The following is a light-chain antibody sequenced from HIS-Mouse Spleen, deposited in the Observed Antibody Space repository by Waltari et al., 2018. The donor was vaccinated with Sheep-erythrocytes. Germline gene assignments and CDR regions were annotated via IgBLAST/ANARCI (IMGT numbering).Light chain of an antibody. CDR3: CSYAGSSTFHVV. CDR2: EGS. CDR1: SSDVGSYTL. Sequence: QSALTQPASVSGSPGQSITISCTGPSSDVGSYTLTSLYQQHPGKAPKRMIYEGSKRPSGVSNRFSGSKSGNTASLTISGLQAEDEADYYCCSYAGSSTFHVVFGGGTKLTVL. V-gene: IGLV2-23*03. J-gene: IGLJ2*01.